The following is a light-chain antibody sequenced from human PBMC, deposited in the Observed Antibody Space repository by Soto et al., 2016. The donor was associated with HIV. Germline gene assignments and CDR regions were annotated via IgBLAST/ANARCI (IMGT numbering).Light chain of an antibody. CDR2: DDS. Sequence: SYEVTQPPSLSVAPRKTARITCGGNNVGSKSVQWYQQKPGQAPILVLYDDSDRPSGIPERFSGSNSGDTATLTISRVEAGDEADYYCQVWDASTDLVVFGGGTKLTVL. CDR3: QVWDASTDLVV. CDR1: NVGSKS. V-gene: IGLV3-21*03. J-gene: IGLJ2*01.